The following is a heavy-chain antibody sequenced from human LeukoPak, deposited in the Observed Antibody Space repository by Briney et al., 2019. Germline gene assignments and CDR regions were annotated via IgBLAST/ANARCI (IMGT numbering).Heavy chain of an antibody. Sequence: GGSRRLSCAASGLTFSSYEMNWVRQAPGKGLEWVSYISRSGNTIFYADSVKGRFTISRDNAKNSLYLQMSSLRAEDTAVYYCAREVAAMVMYYGMDVWGKGTTVTVSS. CDR2: ISRSGNTI. D-gene: IGHD5-18*01. CDR3: AREVAAMVMYYGMDV. V-gene: IGHV3-48*03. J-gene: IGHJ6*04. CDR1: GLTFSSYE.